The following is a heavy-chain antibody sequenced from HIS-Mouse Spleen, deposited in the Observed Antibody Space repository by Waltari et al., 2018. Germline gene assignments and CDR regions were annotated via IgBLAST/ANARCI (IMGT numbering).Heavy chain of an antibody. CDR2: ISYDGSNK. Sequence: QVQLVESGGGVVQPGRSLRLSCAASGFTCSSYAMHGVRQAQGKGLEWVAVISYDGSNKYYADSVKGRFTISRDNSKNTLYLQMNSLRAEDTAVYYCARALAALDYWGQGTLVTVSS. V-gene: IGHV3-30-3*01. D-gene: IGHD6-6*01. CDR3: ARALAALDY. CDR1: GFTCSSYA. J-gene: IGHJ4*02.